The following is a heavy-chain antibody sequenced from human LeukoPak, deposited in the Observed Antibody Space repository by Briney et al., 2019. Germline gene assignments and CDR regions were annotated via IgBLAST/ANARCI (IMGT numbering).Heavy chain of an antibody. CDR1: GGSISSYY. D-gene: IGHD2-2*01. J-gene: IGHJ6*02. V-gene: IGHV4-34*01. Sequence: PSETLSLTCTVSGGSISSYYWSWLRQPPGKGLEWIGEINHSGSTNYNPALKSRVTISVDTSKNQFSLKLSSVTAADTAVYYCAAGFGYCSSTSCYFYYYYYYGMDVWGQGTTVTVSS. CDR3: AAGFGYCSSTSCYFYYYYYYGMDV. CDR2: INHSGST.